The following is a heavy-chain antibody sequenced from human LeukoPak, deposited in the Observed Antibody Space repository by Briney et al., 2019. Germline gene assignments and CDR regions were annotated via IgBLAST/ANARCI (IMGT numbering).Heavy chain of an antibody. CDR1: GFTLNTYS. V-gene: IGHV3-21*01. J-gene: IGHJ6*02. D-gene: IGHD2-2*03. Sequence: PGGSLRLSCAVSGFTLNTYSLNWVRRAPGKGLEWVSFMTSSRSYYADSVKGRFTISRDNAKNSLYLLMNSLRVEDTAVYYCARMDSYYYYGMDVWGQGTTVTVSS. CDR3: ARMDSYYYYGMDV. CDR2: MTSSRSY.